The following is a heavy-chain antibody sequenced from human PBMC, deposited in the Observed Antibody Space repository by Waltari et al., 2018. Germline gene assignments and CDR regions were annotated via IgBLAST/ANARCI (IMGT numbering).Heavy chain of an antibody. CDR2: INHVVKP. Sequence: VRRDQWGTELVERWETLSLTCDVSEGSFTAFFWSRVRRAPGKGLELIGEINHVVKPDYIPSLKSRLFMSVDPSKNQFSLMLSSVTAAYTAVYYCVRSHCIGDSCFRYFDSWGQGTLVTVSS. CDR3: VRSHCIGDSCFRYFDS. D-gene: IGHD2-15*01. CDR1: EGSFTAFF. V-gene: IGHV4-34*01. J-gene: IGHJ4*02.